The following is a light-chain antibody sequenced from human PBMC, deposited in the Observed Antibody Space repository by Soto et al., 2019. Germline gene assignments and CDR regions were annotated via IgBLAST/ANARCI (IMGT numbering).Light chain of an antibody. Sequence: DIVLTQSPGTLSLSPGERATLSCRANQSVNSNFAWYQQKTGQAPRLLIYDASSRATGIPVRFSGSGSGTDFTLTISTLEPEDFAVYYCQQRNNWPWTFGQGAKV. J-gene: IGKJ1*01. CDR3: QQRNNWPWT. CDR2: DAS. CDR1: QSVNSN. V-gene: IGKV3-11*01.